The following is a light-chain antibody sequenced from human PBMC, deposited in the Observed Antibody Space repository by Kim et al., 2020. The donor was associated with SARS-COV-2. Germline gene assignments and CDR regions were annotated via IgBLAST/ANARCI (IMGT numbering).Light chain of an antibody. CDR2: AAS. J-gene: IGKJ2*01. Sequence: SASTGDRVTITCRASQGISSYLAWYQQKPGKAPKLLIYAASTLQSGVPSRFSGSGPGTDFTLTISCLQSEDFATYYCQQYYSYPYTFGQGTKLEI. CDR3: QQYYSYPYT. CDR1: QGISSY. V-gene: IGKV1-8*01.